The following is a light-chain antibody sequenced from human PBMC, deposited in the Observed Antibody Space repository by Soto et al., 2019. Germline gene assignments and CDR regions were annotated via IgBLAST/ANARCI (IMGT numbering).Light chain of an antibody. V-gene: IGKV2-28*01. CDR3: MQARQPPWT. Sequence: DIVMTQSPLSLPVTPGEPASISCRSSQSLLHSNGYNYLDWYLQKPGQSPQLLIYLGSSRASGVPDRFSGSGSGTDFTLKISRVEAEDVGVYYCMQARQPPWTFGQGTKVEIK. CDR1: QSLLHSNGYNY. CDR2: LGS. J-gene: IGKJ1*01.